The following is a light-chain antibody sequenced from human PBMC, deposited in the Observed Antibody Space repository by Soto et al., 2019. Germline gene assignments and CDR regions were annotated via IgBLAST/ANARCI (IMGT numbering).Light chain of an antibody. CDR2: DAS. V-gene: IGKV1D-13*01. CDR3: QQFNNWPVT. Sequence: ANQWTQSPSSLSASVGDRVTIPCRASQAISSALAWYQQKPGKPPKLLIYDASTLQSGVPSRFSGTASGTDFTLTINSLQPEDFATYYCQQFNNWPVTFGPGTKVDI. J-gene: IGKJ3*01. CDR1: QAISSA.